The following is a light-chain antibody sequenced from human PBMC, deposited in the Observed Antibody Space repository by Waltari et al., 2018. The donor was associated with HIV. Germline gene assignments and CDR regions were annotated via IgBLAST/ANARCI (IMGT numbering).Light chain of an antibody. CDR3: SSYTSSSSVV. V-gene: IGLV2-14*01. J-gene: IGLJ2*01. CDR2: EIS. Sequence: QSALTQPASVSGSPGQSITISCTGTSSDVGGSNYVSWYQQHPGKAPKHMIYEISNRPSRVSNRFSGSKSGNTAPLTISGLQAEDEADYYCSSYTSSSSVVFGGGTKLTVL. CDR1: SSDVGGSNY.